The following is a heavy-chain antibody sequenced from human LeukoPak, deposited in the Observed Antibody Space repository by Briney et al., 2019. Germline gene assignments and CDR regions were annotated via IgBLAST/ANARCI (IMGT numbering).Heavy chain of an antibody. Sequence: HPGGSLRLSCAASGFTFSSYGMSWVRQAPGKGLEYVSAISSNGGSTYYANSVKGRFTISRDNSKNTPYLQMNSLRAEDTAVYYCARTTEGGYTYDYFYYYYMDVWGKGTTVTISS. CDR2: ISSNGGST. V-gene: IGHV3-64*01. CDR1: GFTFSSYG. D-gene: IGHD5-18*01. CDR3: ARTTEGGYTYDYFYYYYMDV. J-gene: IGHJ6*03.